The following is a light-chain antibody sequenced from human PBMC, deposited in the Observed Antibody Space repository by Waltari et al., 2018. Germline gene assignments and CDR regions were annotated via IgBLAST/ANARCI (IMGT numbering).Light chain of an antibody. V-gene: IGKV1-8*01. CDR1: QGISSY. Sequence: AIRMTQPPSSFSASTGDRVTITCRASQGISSYLAWYQQKPGRVPKLLMSAASTLHSGVPSRFTGSGSGTDFTLTINCLQSDDFATYYCQQYYTYPRTFGQGTKVEIK. CDR3: QQYYTYPRT. CDR2: AAS. J-gene: IGKJ1*01.